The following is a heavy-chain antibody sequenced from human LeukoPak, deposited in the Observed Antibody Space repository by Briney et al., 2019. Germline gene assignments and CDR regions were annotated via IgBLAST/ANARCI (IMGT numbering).Heavy chain of an antibody. Sequence: PSQTLSLTCTVSGGSISSGGYYWSWIRQHPGKGLEWIGYIYYSGSTYYNPSLKSRVTISVDTSKNQFSLKLSSVTAADTAVYYCASQKIAAYPNGWFDPWGQGTLVTVSS. D-gene: IGHD6-25*01. J-gene: IGHJ5*02. V-gene: IGHV4-31*03. CDR2: IYYSGST. CDR3: ASQKIAAYPNGWFDP. CDR1: GGSISSGGYY.